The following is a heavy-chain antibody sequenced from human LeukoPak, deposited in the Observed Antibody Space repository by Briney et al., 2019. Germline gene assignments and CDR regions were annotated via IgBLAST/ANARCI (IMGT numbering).Heavy chain of an antibody. D-gene: IGHD3-10*01. CDR3: ASDRIWFGESTNEY. CDR2: INHSGST. CDR1: GGSFTDYY. J-gene: IGHJ4*02. Sequence: SETLSLTCDVFGGSFTDYYLTWIRQPPGTGLEWIGEINHSGSTNYNPSLKSRLTISVVTSKNQFSLKLSSVTAADTAFYYRASDRIWFGESTNEYWGQGTLVTVSS. V-gene: IGHV4-34*01.